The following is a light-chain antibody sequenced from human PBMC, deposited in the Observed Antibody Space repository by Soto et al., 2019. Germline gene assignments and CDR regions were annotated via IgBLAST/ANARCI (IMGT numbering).Light chain of an antibody. CDR2: DNN. V-gene: IGLV1-40*01. Sequence: QSALTQPPSVSGAPGQMVTIFCTGSSSNIGAGFDVHWYQQLPGTAPKLLIYDNNDRPSGVPDRFSGSKSGTSASLAITGLQAEDEADYYCQSYDSSRSGSYVFGTGTKVTVL. CDR1: SSNIGAGFD. J-gene: IGLJ1*01. CDR3: QSYDSSRSGSYV.